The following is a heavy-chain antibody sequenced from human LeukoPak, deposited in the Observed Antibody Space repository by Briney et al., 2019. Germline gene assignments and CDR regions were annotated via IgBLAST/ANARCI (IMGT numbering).Heavy chain of an antibody. V-gene: IGHV3-74*01. Sequence: GGPLRLSCAATGFTFRSYWMHWVRQAPGKGLVWVSRINSDGSNTAYADSVKGRFTISRDNAKNTVYLQMNSLRAEDTAVYYCARGYSSGSRIDYWGQGTLVTVSS. CDR3: ARGYSSGSRIDY. J-gene: IGHJ4*02. CDR1: GFTFRSYW. CDR2: INSDGSNT. D-gene: IGHD6-25*01.